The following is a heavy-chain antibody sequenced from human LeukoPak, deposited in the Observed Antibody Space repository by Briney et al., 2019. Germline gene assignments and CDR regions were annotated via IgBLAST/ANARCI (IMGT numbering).Heavy chain of an antibody. CDR3: ARGGFIAAAVVFDY. Sequence: PGGSLRLSCAASGFSFSTYEMNWVRQGPGKGLEWVSSISSSSSYIYYADSVKGRFTISRDNAKNSLYLQMNSLRAEDTAVYYCARGGFIAAAVVFDYWGQGTLVTVSS. V-gene: IGHV3-21*01. CDR2: ISSSSSYI. J-gene: IGHJ4*02. D-gene: IGHD6-13*01. CDR1: GFSFSTYE.